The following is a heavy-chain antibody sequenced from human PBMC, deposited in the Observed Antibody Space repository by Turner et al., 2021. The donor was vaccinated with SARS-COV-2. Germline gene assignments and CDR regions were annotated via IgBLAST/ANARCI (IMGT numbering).Heavy chain of an antibody. V-gene: IGHV3-30*18. Sequence: QVQLVESGGGVVQPGRSLRLSCAATGLSCRSYAMHWVHQGPGKGRTWLTIISACGVNKYYADSVKGRFTVSRDDCESTLYLQMNSLRGEDTAVYYCAKTGCDGIGCKLLGYWGQGTLVIVSS. D-gene: IGHD3-9*01. CDR2: ISACGVNK. J-gene: IGHJ4*02. CDR1: GLSCRSYA. CDR3: AKTGCDGIGCKLLGY.